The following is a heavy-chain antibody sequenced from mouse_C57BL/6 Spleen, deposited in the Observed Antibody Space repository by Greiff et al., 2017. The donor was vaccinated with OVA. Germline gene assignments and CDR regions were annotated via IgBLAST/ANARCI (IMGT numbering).Heavy chain of an antibody. CDR3: ARETAQAVY. CDR2: IDPSDSYT. CDR1: GYTFTSYW. Sequence: QVQLQQPGAELVKPGASVKLSCKASGYTFTSYWMQWVNQRPGQGLEWIGEIDPSDSYTNYNQQFKGKATLTVDTSSSTAYMQLSSLTSEDSAVYYSARETAQAVYWGQGTSVTVSS. J-gene: IGHJ4*01. D-gene: IGHD3-2*02. V-gene: IGHV1-50*01.